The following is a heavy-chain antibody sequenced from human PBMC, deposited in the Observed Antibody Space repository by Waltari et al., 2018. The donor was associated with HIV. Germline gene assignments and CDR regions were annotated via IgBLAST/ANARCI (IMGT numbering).Heavy chain of an antibody. J-gene: IGHJ5*02. Sequence: HLQESGPGLVKPSETLSLTCTVTGGSISTSSYYSGWIRRPPGKGLEWIGSIYDSETSYYNPSLKSRVTMSLDTSRNQFSLKLNSVTAADTAVYYCASDDREYCNDSSCWSFDPWGPGTLVTVSS. V-gene: IGHV4-39*01. D-gene: IGHD3-22*01. CDR3: ASDDREYCNDSSCWSFDP. CDR2: IYDSETS. CDR1: GGSISTSSYY.